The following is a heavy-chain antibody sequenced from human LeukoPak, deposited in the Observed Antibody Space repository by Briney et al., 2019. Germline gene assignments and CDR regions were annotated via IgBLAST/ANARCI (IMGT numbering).Heavy chain of an antibody. CDR2: INHSGST. Sequence: PSETLSLTCAVYGGSFSGYYWSWIRQPPGKGLEWIGEINHSGSTNYNPSLKSRVTISVDTSKNQFSLKLSSVTAADTAVYYCARHAGGELTKLYFDYWGQGTLVTVSS. J-gene: IGHJ4*02. CDR3: ARHAGGELTKLYFDY. V-gene: IGHV4-34*01. CDR1: GGSFSGYY. D-gene: IGHD1-26*01.